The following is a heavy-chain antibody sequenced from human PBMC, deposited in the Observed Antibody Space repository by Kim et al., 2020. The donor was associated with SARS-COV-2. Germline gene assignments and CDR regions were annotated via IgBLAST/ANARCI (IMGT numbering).Heavy chain of an antibody. CDR2: INHSGST. Sequence: SETLSLTCAVYGGSFSGYYWSWIRQPPGKGLEWIGEINHSGSTNYNPSLKSRVTISVDTSKNQFSLKLSSVTAADTAVYYCARVEGGGGIVATMSYWGQGTLVTVSS. CDR3: ARVEGGGGIVATMSY. V-gene: IGHV4-34*01. CDR1: GGSFSGYY. J-gene: IGHJ4*02. D-gene: IGHD5-12*01.